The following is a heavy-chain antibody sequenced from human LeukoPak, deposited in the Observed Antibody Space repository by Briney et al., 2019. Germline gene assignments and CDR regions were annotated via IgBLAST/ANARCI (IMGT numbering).Heavy chain of an antibody. Sequence: PSETLSLTCTVSGDSMSNYYWSWIRQPPGKGLEWIGFVYYSGRTNYNPSLKSRVTISIDTSKNQFSLKLSSATPADTAVYYCARDRQLERRGLDYWGQGALVTVSS. J-gene: IGHJ4*02. D-gene: IGHD1-1*01. CDR2: VYYSGRT. V-gene: IGHV4-59*01. CDR1: GDSMSNYY. CDR3: ARDRQLERRGLDY.